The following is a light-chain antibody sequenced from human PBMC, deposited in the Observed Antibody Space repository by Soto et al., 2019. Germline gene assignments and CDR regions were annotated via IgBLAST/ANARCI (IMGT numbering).Light chain of an antibody. CDR3: QQYGSSPMFP. J-gene: IGKJ2*01. Sequence: EIVLTQSPGTLSLSPGERATLSCRATQSVTSNYLAWYQQKLGQAPRLLIYGTSNRATGIPDRFSGSGSGTDFTLTISRLEPEDFAVYYCQQYGSSPMFPVGQGTKLEIK. CDR2: GTS. CDR1: QSVTSNY. V-gene: IGKV3-20*01.